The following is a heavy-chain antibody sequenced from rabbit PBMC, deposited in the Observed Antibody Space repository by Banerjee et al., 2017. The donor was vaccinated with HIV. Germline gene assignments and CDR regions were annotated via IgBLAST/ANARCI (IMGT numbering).Heavy chain of an antibody. J-gene: IGHJ4*01. V-gene: IGHV1S45*01. Sequence: QEQLEESGGDLVQPEGSLTLTCKASGFTISSSYYMCWVRQAPGKGLEWIGCIYTGSGSTYLASWAKGRFTISKTSSTTVTLQMTSLTAADTATYFCARYVDGRGCRLWGPGTLVT. CDR3: ARYVDGRGCRL. CDR1: GFTISSSYY. D-gene: IGHD3-1*01. CDR2: IYTGSGST.